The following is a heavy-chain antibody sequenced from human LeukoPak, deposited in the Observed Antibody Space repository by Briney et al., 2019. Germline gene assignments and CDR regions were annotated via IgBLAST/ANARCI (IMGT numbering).Heavy chain of an antibody. V-gene: IGHV1-2*02. D-gene: IGHD3/OR15-3a*01. CDR3: ARVISGFWTGYYDPFDI. Sequence: ASVKVSCKASGYTFTDYYMHWVRQAPGQGLEWMGWFNPNSNSAGYAQNFQGRVTITGDTSMTTAYMELTSLRSEDTAVYYCARVISGFWTGYYDPFDIWGQGTMVTVSS. CDR2: FNPNSNSA. J-gene: IGHJ3*02. CDR1: GYTFTDYY.